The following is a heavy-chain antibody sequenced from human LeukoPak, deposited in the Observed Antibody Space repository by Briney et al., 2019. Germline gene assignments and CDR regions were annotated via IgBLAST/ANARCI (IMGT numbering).Heavy chain of an antibody. V-gene: IGHV1-46*01. D-gene: IGHD3-10*02. J-gene: IGHJ4*02. CDR3: ARVSVATTMFFFDS. Sequence: ASVKVSCKASGYIFTTHSMHWVRQAPGQGLAWMGIIYPSGGATSYAQKFQGRVTMTRDTSTSTIYMELSSLRSEDTAVYFCARVSVATTMFFFDSWGQGTLVTVSS. CDR1: GYIFTTHS. CDR2: IYPSGGAT.